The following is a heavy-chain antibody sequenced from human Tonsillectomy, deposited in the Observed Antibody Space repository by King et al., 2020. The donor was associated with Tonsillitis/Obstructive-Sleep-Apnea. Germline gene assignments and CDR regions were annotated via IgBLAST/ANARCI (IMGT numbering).Heavy chain of an antibody. CDR2: IDRKGST. J-gene: IGHJ3*02. CDR3: ATTSIDWGSDALDI. V-gene: IGHV3-53*04. CDR1: GLTVRNIY. D-gene: IGHD7-27*01. Sequence: EVQLVESGGDLVQSGGSLRLSCAASGLTVRNIYMGWVRQVPGKGLEWVSVIDRKGSTKSTDSVAGRFTFSRDSSRNTLYLQMNSMSPEDTAMYYCATTSIDWGSDALDIWGQGTMVTVSS.